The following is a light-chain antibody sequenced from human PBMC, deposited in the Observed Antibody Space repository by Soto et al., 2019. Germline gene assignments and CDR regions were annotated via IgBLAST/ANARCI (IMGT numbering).Light chain of an antibody. Sequence: EIVLTQSPATLSLFLGERATLSCRASQSVGSSLAWYQQKPGQAPRLLIYDASNRATGIPARFSGTGSGTDFTLTVSSLQHEDFAVYYCQQRSNWPITFGQGTRLEIK. V-gene: IGKV3-11*01. CDR3: QQRSNWPIT. J-gene: IGKJ5*01. CDR2: DAS. CDR1: QSVGSS.